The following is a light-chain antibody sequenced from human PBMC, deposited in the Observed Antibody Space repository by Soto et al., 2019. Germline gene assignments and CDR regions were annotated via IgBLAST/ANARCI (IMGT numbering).Light chain of an antibody. J-gene: IGLJ2*01. CDR1: SSDVGSYHP. Sequence: QSALTQPASVSGSPGQSITISCTGTSSDVGSYHPVSWCQHHPGRAPELMIYEDNKRPSGVSIRFSGSKSGNTASLTISGLQAEDEADYYCCSYAGGSTPVIFGGGTKVTVL. CDR2: EDN. CDR3: CSYAGGSTPVI. V-gene: IGLV2-23*01.